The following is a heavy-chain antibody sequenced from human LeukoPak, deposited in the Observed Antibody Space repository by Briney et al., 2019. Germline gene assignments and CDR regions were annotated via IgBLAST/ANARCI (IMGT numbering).Heavy chain of an antibody. Sequence: GGSLRLSCAASGFTFSSHSMNWVRQAPGKGLEWVSSISSSGNYINYADSVKGRFTISRDNAKNSLYLQMNSLRAEDTAVYYCARDLGAVAGNYYDMGVWGQGTTVTVSS. CDR3: ARDLGAVAGNYYDMGV. J-gene: IGHJ6*02. CDR1: GFTFSSHS. CDR2: ISSSGNYI. D-gene: IGHD6-19*01. V-gene: IGHV3-21*01.